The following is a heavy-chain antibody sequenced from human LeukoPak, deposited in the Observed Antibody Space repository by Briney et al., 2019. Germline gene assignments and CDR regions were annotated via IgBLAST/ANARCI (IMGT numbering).Heavy chain of an antibody. CDR2: IYSGGST. CDR3: ASRYSSGWYPYYYYGMDV. D-gene: IGHD6-19*01. Sequence: GGSLRLSCAASGFTVSSNYMSWVRQAPGKGLEWVSVIYSGGSTYYADSVKGRFTISRDNSKNTLYLQMNSLRAEDTAVYYRASRYSSGWYPYYYYGMDVWGQGTTVTVS. CDR1: GFTVSSNY. J-gene: IGHJ6*02. V-gene: IGHV3-53*01.